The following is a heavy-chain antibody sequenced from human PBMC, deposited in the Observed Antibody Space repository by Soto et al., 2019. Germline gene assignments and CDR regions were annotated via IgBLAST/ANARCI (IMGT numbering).Heavy chain of an antibody. CDR2: INGGNGNT. J-gene: IGHJ4*02. CDR1: GYMFAGYA. V-gene: IGHV1-3*01. D-gene: IGHD3-22*01. CDR3: TRGGPYYHDSGGYSEPFDY. Sequence: QVRLVQSGAEVKGPGASVRVSCKASGYMFAGYAIHWVRQAPGQRFEWMGWINGGNGNTKHSQKFQARVTITRDTSATTVYMELSSLRSEDTAVYYCTRGGPYYHDSGGYSEPFDYWGQGTLVTVSS.